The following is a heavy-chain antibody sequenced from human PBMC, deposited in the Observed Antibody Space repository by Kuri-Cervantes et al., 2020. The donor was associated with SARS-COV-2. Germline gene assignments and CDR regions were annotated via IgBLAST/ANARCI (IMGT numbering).Heavy chain of an antibody. CDR1: GFTFSSYA. CDR3: VRDGDHWNFDY. V-gene: IGHV3-23*01. J-gene: IGHJ4*02. D-gene: IGHD1-1*01. Sequence: GESLKISCTASGFTFSSYAMSWVRQASGKGLEWVSAISGSGGSTYYADSVKGRFTLSRDNAKNMLFLQMNSLRAEDTAVYYCVRDGDHWNFDYWGQGTLVTVSS. CDR2: ISGSGGST.